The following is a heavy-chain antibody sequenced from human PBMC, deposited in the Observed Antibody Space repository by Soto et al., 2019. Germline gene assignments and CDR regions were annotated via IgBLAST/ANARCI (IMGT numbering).Heavy chain of an antibody. CDR3: ASRGYSYGYVYYYYYGMDV. CDR1: GFTFSSYA. Sequence: GGSLRLSSEASGFTFSSYAMSWVRQAPGKGLAWVSAISGSGGSTYYADSVKGRFTISRDNSKNTLYLQMNSLRAEDTAVYYCASRGYSYGYVYYYYYGMDVWVQGTTVTVSS. CDR2: ISGSGGST. J-gene: IGHJ6*02. V-gene: IGHV3-23*01. D-gene: IGHD5-18*01.